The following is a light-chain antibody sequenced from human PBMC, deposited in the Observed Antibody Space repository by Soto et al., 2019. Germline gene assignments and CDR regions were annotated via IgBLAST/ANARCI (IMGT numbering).Light chain of an antibody. CDR3: QQYCSSGT. CDR1: QSVSNNY. J-gene: IGKJ1*01. V-gene: IGKV3-20*01. CDR2: GAS. Sequence: ETVFTQSPGTLSLSPGERATLSCRASQSVSNNYLAWYQQKPGQAPRLLIYGASNRATGIPDRFSGSGSGTDFTLTISRLEPEDFAVYYCQQYCSSGTFGQGAKVDIK.